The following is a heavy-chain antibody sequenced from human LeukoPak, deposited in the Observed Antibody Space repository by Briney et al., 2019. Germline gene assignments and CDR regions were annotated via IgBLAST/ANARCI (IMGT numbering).Heavy chain of an antibody. V-gene: IGHV4-30-2*01. Sequence: SETLSLTCTVSGGSISSGGYYWSWIRQPPGKGLEWIGYIYHSGSTYYNPSLKSRVTISVDTSKNQFSLKLSSVTAADTAVYYCARDYSSSWYKVGMDVWGQGTTVTVSS. CDR2: IYHSGST. CDR3: ARDYSSSWYKVGMDV. D-gene: IGHD6-13*01. CDR1: GGSISSGGYY. J-gene: IGHJ6*02.